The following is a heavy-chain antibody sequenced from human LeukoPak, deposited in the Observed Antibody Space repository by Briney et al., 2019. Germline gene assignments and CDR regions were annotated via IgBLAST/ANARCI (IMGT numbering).Heavy chain of an antibody. Sequence: GGSLRLSCAASGFTFSSYAMSWVRQAPGKGLEWVSGISGSGGKTYYADSVKGRFTISRDNPKNTLYLQMNSLRGEDTAVYYCATGPDYYGSGRLYYFDYWGQGTLVTVSS. CDR1: GFTFSSYA. D-gene: IGHD3-10*01. J-gene: IGHJ4*02. V-gene: IGHV3-23*01. CDR2: ISGSGGKT. CDR3: ATGPDYYGSGRLYYFDY.